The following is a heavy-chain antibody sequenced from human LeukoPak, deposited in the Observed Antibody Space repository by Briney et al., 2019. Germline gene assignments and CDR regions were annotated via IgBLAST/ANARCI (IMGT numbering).Heavy chain of an antibody. CDR2: IIPIFGTA. CDR3: ASARKAVFDY. D-gene: IGHD2-15*01. Sequence: MGRIIPIFGTANYAQKFQGRVTITTDESTSTAYMELSSLRSEDTAVYYCASARKAVFDYWGQGTLVTVSS. V-gene: IGHV1-69*05. J-gene: IGHJ4*02.